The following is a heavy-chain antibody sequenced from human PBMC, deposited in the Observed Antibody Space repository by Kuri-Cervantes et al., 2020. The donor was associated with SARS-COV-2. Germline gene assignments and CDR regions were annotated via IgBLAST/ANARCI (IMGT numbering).Heavy chain of an antibody. D-gene: IGHD3-9*01. V-gene: IGHV3-21*01. CDR2: ISSSSSYI. CDR3: ARDRTILDYFDY. J-gene: IGHJ4*02. CDR1: GFTFSSYS. Sequence: GGSLRLSCAASGFTFSSYSMNWVRQAPGKGLEWVSSISSSSSYIYYADSVKGRFTISRDNAKNTLYLQMNSLRAEDTAVYYCARDRTILDYFDYWDQGTLVTVSS.